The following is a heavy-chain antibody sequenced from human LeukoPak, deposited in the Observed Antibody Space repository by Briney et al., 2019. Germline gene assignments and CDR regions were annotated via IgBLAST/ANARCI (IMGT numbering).Heavy chain of an antibody. Sequence: AGGSLRLSCAASGFTFSSYSMNWVRQAPGKGLEWVSSISSSSSYIYYADSVKDRFTISRDNTKNSLYLQMNSLRAEDTAVYYCARDERQQWPIDYWSQGTLVTVSS. V-gene: IGHV3-21*01. CDR2: ISSSSSYI. D-gene: IGHD6-19*01. J-gene: IGHJ4*02. CDR1: GFTFSSYS. CDR3: ARDERQQWPIDY.